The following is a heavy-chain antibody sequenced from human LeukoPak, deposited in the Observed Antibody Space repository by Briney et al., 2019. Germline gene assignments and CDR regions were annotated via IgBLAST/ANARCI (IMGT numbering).Heavy chain of an antibody. CDR2: ISASGGTT. V-gene: IGHV3-23*01. CDR1: GFTFNNYA. D-gene: IGHD2-2*01. CDR3: AKEPREYCSSTSCPNWFDS. J-gene: IGHJ5*01. Sequence: GGSLRLSCAASGFTFNNYAMSWVRQAPGKGLEWVPAISASGGTTYYADSVKGRFTISRDNSENTLFLQMNSLRAEDTAVYYCAKEPREYCSSTSCPNWFDSWGQGTLVTVSS.